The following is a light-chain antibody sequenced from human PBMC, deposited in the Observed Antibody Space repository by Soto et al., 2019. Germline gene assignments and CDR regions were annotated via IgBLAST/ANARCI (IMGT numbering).Light chain of an antibody. CDR3: QQYYEWPRGT. J-gene: IGKJ1*01. Sequence: EIVMTQSRGSLSVSPGERATLSCRASQSVISNLAWYQQRPGQAPRLLIYSASTRATGIPARFSGSGSGTEFTLTISSLQSGDVAVYYCQQYYEWPRGTFGQGTKVDIK. V-gene: IGKV3-15*01. CDR2: SAS. CDR1: QSVISN.